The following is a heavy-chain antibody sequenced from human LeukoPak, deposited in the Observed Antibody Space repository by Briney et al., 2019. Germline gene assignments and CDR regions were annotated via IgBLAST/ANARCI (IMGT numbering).Heavy chain of an antibody. CDR3: ARGYGVAAAVLYYYYYMDV. CDR1: GYTFTSYD. CDR2: MNPNSGNT. Sequence: ASVKVSCKASGYTFTSYDINWVRQATGQGLEWMGWMNPNSGNTGYAQKFRGRVTMTRNTSISTAYMELSSLRSEDTAVYYCARGYGVAAAVLYYYYYMDVWGKGTTVTVSS. D-gene: IGHD6-13*01. V-gene: IGHV1-8*01. J-gene: IGHJ6*03.